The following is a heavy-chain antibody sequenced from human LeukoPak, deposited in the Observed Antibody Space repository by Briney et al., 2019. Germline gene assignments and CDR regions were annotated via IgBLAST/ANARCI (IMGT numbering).Heavy chain of an antibody. Sequence: PGGSLRLSCAASGFTFSNYDMHWVRQAPGKGLEYVSAISNNGGSTYYADSVKGRFTISRDNSRNTLYLQMSSLRAEDTAVYYCVKARWLQLPLYWGQGTLVTVSS. CDR2: ISNNGGST. J-gene: IGHJ4*02. V-gene: IGHV3-64D*09. CDR1: GFTFSNYD. CDR3: VKARWLQLPLY. D-gene: IGHD5-24*01.